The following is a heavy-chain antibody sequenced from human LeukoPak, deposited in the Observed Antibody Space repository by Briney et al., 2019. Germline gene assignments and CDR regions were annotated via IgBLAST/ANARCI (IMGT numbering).Heavy chain of an antibody. CDR2: MNPNSGNT. CDR1: GYTFTSYD. CDR3: ARGISKGWLQSYYYYYYMDV. V-gene: IGHV1-8*01. J-gene: IGHJ6*03. D-gene: IGHD5-24*01. Sequence: ASVKVSCKASGYTFTSYDINWVRQATGQGLEWMGWMNPNSGNTGYAQKFQGRVTMTRNTSISTAYMELSSLRSEDTAVYYCARGISKGWLQSYYYYYYMDVWGKGTTVTVSS.